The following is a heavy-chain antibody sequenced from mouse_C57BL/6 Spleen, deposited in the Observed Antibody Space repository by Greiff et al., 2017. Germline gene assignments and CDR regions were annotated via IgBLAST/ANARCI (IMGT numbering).Heavy chain of an antibody. CDR3: ARLTTVPYAMDY. J-gene: IGHJ4*01. CDR2: ISSGSSTI. CDR1: GFTFSDYG. V-gene: IGHV5-17*01. Sequence: EVQVVESGGGLVKPGGSLKLSCAASGFTFSDYGMHWVRQAPEKGLEWVAYISSGSSTIYYADTVKGRFTISRDNAKNTLFLQMTSLRSEDTAMYYCARLTTVPYAMDYWGQGTSVTVSS. D-gene: IGHD1-1*01.